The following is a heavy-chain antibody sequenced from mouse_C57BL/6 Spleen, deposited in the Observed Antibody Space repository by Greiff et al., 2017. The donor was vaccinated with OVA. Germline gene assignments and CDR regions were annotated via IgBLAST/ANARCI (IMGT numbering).Heavy chain of an antibody. CDR1: GYTFTSYW. J-gene: IGHJ3*01. CDR2: IHPNSGST. V-gene: IGHV1-64*01. D-gene: IGHD2-4*01. Sequence: QVQLQQPGAELVKPGASVKLSCKASGYTFTSYWMHWVKRRPGQGLEWIGMIHPNSGSTNYNEKFKSKATLTVDKSSSTAYMQLSSLTSEDSAVYYCARDSYDYMFAYWGQGTLVTVSA. CDR3: ARDSYDYMFAY.